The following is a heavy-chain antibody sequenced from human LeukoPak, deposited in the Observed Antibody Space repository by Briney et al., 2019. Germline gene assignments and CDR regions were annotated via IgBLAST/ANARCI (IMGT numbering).Heavy chain of an antibody. J-gene: IGHJ4*02. CDR3: ARVNGVTGYNWNDWVVYYFDY. CDR1: GGSISSGGYY. CDR2: IYYSGSN. D-gene: IGHD1-1*01. V-gene: IGHV4-31*03. Sequence: SETLSLTCTVSGGSISSGGYYWSWIRQHPGKGLEWIGYIYYSGSNYYNPSLKSRVTISVNTSKNQFSLKLSSVTAADTAVYYCARVNGVTGYNWNDWVVYYFDYWGQGTLVTVSS.